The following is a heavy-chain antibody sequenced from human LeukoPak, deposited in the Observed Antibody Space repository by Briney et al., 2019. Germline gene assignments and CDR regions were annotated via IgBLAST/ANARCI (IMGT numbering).Heavy chain of an antibody. CDR3: ARAGVGAEAGDFDY. J-gene: IGHJ4*02. V-gene: IGHV6-1*01. CDR1: GDSVASNSAA. CDR2: TYYRSKWYN. D-gene: IGHD6-19*01. Sequence: SQTLSLTCAISGDSVASNSAAWNWIRQSPSRGLEWLGRTYYRSKWYNDYAVSVKSRITINPNPSKNQFSLQLNSVTPEDTAVYYCARAGVGAEAGDFDYWGQGTLVSVSS.